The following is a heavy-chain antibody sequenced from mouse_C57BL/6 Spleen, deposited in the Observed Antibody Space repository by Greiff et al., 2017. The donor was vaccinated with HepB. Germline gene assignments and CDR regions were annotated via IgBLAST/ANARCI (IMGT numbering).Heavy chain of an antibody. CDR1: GYAFSSYW. D-gene: IGHD2-4*01. CDR2: IYPGDGDT. CDR3: ARESYDYDGGFDY. Sequence: VQLVESGAELVKPGASVKISCKASGYAFSSYWMNWVKQRPGKGLEWIGQIYPGDGDTNYNGKFKGKATLTADKSSSTAYMQLSSLTSEDSAVYFCARESYDYDGGFDYWGQGTTLTVSS. J-gene: IGHJ2*01. V-gene: IGHV1-80*01.